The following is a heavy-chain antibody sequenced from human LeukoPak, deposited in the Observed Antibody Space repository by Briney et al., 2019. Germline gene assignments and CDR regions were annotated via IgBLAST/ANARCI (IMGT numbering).Heavy chain of an antibody. CDR1: GFNFRDHW. Sequence: GGSLRLSCAVSGFNFRDHWMDWVRQAPGKGLEWVGHIKTDGSETYYVDSLKGRFSISRDNTNNALYLQMNSLRVEDTAVYYCAKNDGWFHLAQWGQGTLVTVSS. V-gene: IGHV3-7*03. CDR2: IKTDGSET. D-gene: IGHD6-19*01. J-gene: IGHJ4*02. CDR3: AKNDGWFHLAQ.